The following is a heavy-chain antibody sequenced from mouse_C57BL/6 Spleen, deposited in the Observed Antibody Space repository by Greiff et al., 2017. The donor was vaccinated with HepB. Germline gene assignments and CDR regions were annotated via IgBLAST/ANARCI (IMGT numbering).Heavy chain of an antibody. D-gene: IGHD1-1*02. CDR3: AREGLGYGYYFDY. CDR1: GYAFSSSW. CDR2: IYPGDGDT. Sequence: VQLQQSGPELVKPGASVKISCKASGYAFSSSWMNWVKQRPGKGLEWIGRIYPGDGDTNYNGKFKGKATLTADKSSSTAYMQLSSLTSEDSAVYFCAREGLGYGYYFDYWGQGTTLTVSS. V-gene: IGHV1-82*01. J-gene: IGHJ2*01.